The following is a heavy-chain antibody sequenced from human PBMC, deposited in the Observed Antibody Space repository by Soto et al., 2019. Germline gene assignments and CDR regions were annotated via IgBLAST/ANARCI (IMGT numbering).Heavy chain of an antibody. Sequence: GGSLRLSCAASGFAFSSYDMSWVRQAPGKGLEWVSAISGSGDRTYYADSVRGRFTISRGNSKDTLHLQMNSLRAEDTAVYFCANRDTSMVTRYYYGMDVWGQGTTVTVSS. V-gene: IGHV3-23*01. CDR3: ANRDTSMVTRYYYGMDV. CDR1: GFAFSSYD. J-gene: IGHJ6*02. D-gene: IGHD5-18*01. CDR2: ISGSGDRT.